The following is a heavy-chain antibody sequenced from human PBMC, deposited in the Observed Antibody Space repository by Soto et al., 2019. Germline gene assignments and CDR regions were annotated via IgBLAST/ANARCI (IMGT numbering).Heavy chain of an antibody. J-gene: IGHJ4*02. CDR3: ARDRGGYERIDY. CDR2: IYYSGST. V-gene: IGHV4-30-4*01. D-gene: IGHD5-12*01. CDR1: GGSISSGDSY. Sequence: SETLSLTCTVSGGSISSGDSYWSWIRQPPGKGLEWIGYIYYSGSTYYNPSLKSRVTIPVDTSKNQFSLKLNSVTAADTAVYYCARDRGGYERIDYWGQGTLVTVSS.